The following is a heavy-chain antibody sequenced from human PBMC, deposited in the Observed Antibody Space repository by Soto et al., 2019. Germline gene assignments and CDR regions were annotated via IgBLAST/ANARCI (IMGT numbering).Heavy chain of an antibody. V-gene: IGHV3-30*18. CDR2: ISYDGSNK. Sequence: QVQLVESGGGVVQPGRSLRLSCAASGFTFSSYGMHWVRQAPGKGLEWVAVISYDGSNKHYADSVKGRFTISRDNSKNKLYLQMNSLRVEDTAVYFCAKDRGWSSYSYDYGMDVWGQGTTVTVSS. CDR3: AKDRGWSSYSYDYGMDV. D-gene: IGHD6-19*01. CDR1: GFTFSSYG. J-gene: IGHJ6*02.